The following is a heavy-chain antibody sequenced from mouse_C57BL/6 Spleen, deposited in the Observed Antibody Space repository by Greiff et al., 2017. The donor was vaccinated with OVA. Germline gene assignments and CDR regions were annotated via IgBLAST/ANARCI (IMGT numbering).Heavy chain of an antibody. J-gene: IGHJ4*01. CDR2: INPYNGGT. Sequence: VHVKQSGPVLVKPGASVKMSCKASGYTFTDYYMNWVKQSHGKSLEWIGVINPYNGGTSYNQKFKGKATLTVDKSSSTAYMELNSLTSEDSAVYYCARRPLRGYAMDYWGQGTSVTVSS. CDR3: ARRPLRGYAMDY. CDR1: GYTFTDYY. V-gene: IGHV1-19*01. D-gene: IGHD2-4*01.